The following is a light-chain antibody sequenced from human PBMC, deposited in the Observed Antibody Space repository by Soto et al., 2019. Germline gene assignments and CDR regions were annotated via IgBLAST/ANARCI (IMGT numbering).Light chain of an antibody. CDR3: SSYTSSSTRV. V-gene: IGLV2-14*01. CDR2: EVS. Sequence: QSALTQPASVSGSPGKSITISCTGTSSDVGGYNYVAWYQQYPGKAPKLMIYEVSDRPSGVSIRFSGSKSGNTASLTISGLQAEDEADYYCSSYTSSSTRVFGTGTKVTVL. CDR1: SSDVGGYNY. J-gene: IGLJ1*01.